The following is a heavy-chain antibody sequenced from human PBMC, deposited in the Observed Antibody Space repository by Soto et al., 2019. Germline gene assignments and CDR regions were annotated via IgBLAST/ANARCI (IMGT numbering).Heavy chain of an antibody. CDR2: ISYSGST. CDR3: GRAQDAYNYGGFDY. D-gene: IGHD5-12*01. CDR1: GGFISSSY. J-gene: IGHJ4*02. V-gene: IGHV4-59*01. Sequence: SETLSLTCTVSGGFISSSYWTWIRQPPGKGLEWIGYISYSGSTNYNSSLKSRVTMSIDTSKNQVSLKLSSVTAADTAVYYCGRAQDAYNYGGFDYWGQGTLVT.